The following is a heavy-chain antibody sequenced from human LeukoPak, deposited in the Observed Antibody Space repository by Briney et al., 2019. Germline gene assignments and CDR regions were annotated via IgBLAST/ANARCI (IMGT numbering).Heavy chain of an antibody. V-gene: IGHV3-30-3*01. CDR1: GFTFSNYA. CDR2: ISDDGNNK. J-gene: IGHJ4*02. Sequence: PGGSLRLSCAASGFTFSNYAMHWVRQAPGKGLEWVTLISDDGNNKYYADSVKGRFTISRDNSKNTLYLQMNSLRAEDTAVYYCARDHDCHDSGGVWALDYWGQGTLVTVSS. D-gene: IGHD3-22*01. CDR3: ARDHDCHDSGGVWALDY.